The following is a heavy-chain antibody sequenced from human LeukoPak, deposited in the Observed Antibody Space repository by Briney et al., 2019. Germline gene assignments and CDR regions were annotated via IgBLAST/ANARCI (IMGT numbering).Heavy chain of an antibody. CDR1: GGSISNYY. D-gene: IGHD3-22*01. J-gene: IGHJ4*02. Sequence: PSETLSLTCTVSGGSISNYYWTWIRQPPGKGLEWVGHISDSGSTYYNPSLKSRVTISVDTSKNQFSLKLSSVTAADTAVYYCAKTYYYDPFDFWGQGTLVTVSS. V-gene: IGHV4-59*04. CDR2: ISDSGST. CDR3: AKTYYYDPFDF.